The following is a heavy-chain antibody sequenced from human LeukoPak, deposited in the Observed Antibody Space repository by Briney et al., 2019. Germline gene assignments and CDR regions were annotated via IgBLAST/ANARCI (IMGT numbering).Heavy chain of an antibody. CDR2: IYYSGST. D-gene: IGHD6-19*01. J-gene: IGHJ5*02. V-gene: IGHV4-39*01. Sequence: KSSETLFLTCAVSGGSISSSSYYWGWIRQPPGKGLEWIGSIYYSGSTYYNPSLKSRVTISVDTSKNQFSLKLSSVTAADTAVYYCARHSAGSFDPWGQGTLVTVSS. CDR3: ARHSAGSFDP. CDR1: GGSISSSSYY.